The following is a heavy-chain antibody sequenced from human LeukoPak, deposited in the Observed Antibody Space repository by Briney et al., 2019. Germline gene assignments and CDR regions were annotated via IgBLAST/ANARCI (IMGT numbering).Heavy chain of an antibody. CDR2: INHSGST. Sequence: SETLSLTCAVYGGSFSGYYWSWIRQPPGKGLEWIGEINHSGSTNYNPSLKSRVTISVDTSKNQFSLKLSSVTAADTAVYYCARGDYRSYWYFDLWGRGTLVTVSS. V-gene: IGHV4-34*01. J-gene: IGHJ2*01. CDR1: GGSFSGYY. CDR3: ARGDYRSYWYFDL. D-gene: IGHD4-11*01.